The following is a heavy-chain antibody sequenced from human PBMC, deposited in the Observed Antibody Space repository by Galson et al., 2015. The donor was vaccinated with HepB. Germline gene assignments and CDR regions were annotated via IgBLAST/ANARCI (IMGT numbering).Heavy chain of an antibody. CDR1: GGSISSYY. D-gene: IGHD2-2*01. CDR2: IYYSGST. J-gene: IGHJ4*02. V-gene: IGHV4-59*01. Sequence: TLSLTCTVSGGSISSYYWSWIRQPPGKGLEWIGYIYYSGSTNYNPSLKSRVTISVDTSKNQFSLKLSSVTAADTAVYYCARRGYCSSTSCYGYFDYWGQGTLVTVSS. CDR3: ARRGYCSSTSCYGYFDY.